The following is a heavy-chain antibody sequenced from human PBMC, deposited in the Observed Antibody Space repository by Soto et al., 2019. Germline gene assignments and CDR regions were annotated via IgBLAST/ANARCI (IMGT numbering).Heavy chain of an antibody. V-gene: IGHV3-74*01. CDR2: INTDGSNT. J-gene: IGHJ5*02. CDR3: AREFCSGGNCYTYYFDP. Sequence: GGSLRLSCAASGLTFNRYWMHWVRHAPGKGLVWVSHINTDGSNTNYADSVKGRFTISRDNAKSTLFLQMDSLRDEDTAVYYCAREFCSGGNCYTYYFDPWGQGIPVTVSS. CDR1: GLTFNRYW. D-gene: IGHD2-15*01.